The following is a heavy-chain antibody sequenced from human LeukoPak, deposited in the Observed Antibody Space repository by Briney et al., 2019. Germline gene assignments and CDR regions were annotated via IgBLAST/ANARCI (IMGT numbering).Heavy chain of an antibody. J-gene: IGHJ4*02. Sequence: SETLSLTCTVSGGSISSYYWSWIRQPPGKGLEWIGYIYYSGSTNYNPSLKSRVTISVDTSKNQFSLKLSSVTAADTAVYYCARLDVVVPAAEYYFDYWGQGTLVTVSS. V-gene: IGHV4-59*08. D-gene: IGHD2-2*01. CDR3: ARLDVVVPAAEYYFDY. CDR2: IYYSGST. CDR1: GGSISSYY.